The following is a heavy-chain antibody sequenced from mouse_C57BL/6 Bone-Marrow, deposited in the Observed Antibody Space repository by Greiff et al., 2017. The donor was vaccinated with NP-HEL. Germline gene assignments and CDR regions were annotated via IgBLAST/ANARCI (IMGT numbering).Heavy chain of an antibody. CDR2: INPSTGGT. J-gene: IGHJ4*01. CDR1: GYSFTGYY. D-gene: IGHD2-3*01. CDR3: ARDGYSYYYAMDY. V-gene: IGHV1-42*01. Sequence: EVQLQQSGPELVKPGASVKISCKASGYSFTGYYMNWVKQSPEKSLEWIGEINPSTGGTTYNQKFKAQATLTVDKSSSTAYMQLKSLTSEDSAVYYCARDGYSYYYAMDYWGQGTSVTVSS.